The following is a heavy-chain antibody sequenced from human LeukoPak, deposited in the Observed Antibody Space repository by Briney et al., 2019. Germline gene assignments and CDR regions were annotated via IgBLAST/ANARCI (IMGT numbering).Heavy chain of an antibody. J-gene: IGHJ5*02. D-gene: IGHD3-10*01. Sequence: SETLSLTCTVSGGSISSRSYCWSWIRQPAGKGLEWIGHVHISGSTNYNSSLKSRVTISVDTSKNQFSLKLSSVTAADTAVYYCARGDGGWFGFGELKSFDPWGQGTLVTVSS. V-gene: IGHV4-61*09. CDR3: ARGDGGWFGFGELKSFDP. CDR1: GGSISSRSYC. CDR2: VHISGST.